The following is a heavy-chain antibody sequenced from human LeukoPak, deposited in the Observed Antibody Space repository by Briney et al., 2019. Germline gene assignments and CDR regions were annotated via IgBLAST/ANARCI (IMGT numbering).Heavy chain of an antibody. CDR2: ISGSGGST. CDR3: ANGGRYSSGFDP. Sequence: QTGGSLRLSCAASGLTFSSYAMSWVRQAPGKGLEWVSAISGSGGSTYYADSVKGRFTISRDNSKNTLYLQINSLRAEDTAVYYCANGGRYSSGFDPWGQGTLVTVSS. CDR1: GLTFSSYA. J-gene: IGHJ5*02. D-gene: IGHD5-12*01. V-gene: IGHV3-23*01.